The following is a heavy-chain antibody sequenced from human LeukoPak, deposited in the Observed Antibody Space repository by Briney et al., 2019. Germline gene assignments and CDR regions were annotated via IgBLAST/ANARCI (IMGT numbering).Heavy chain of an antibody. J-gene: IGHJ3*02. CDR3: ARGDTMTTVVNDAFEI. Sequence: ASVNVSCKASGYAFTSYDINWVRQATGQGLEWMGWMNPNSGNTGYAQKFQGRVTMTRNTSITTAYMELSSLRSEDTAVYYCARGDTMTTVVNDAFEIWGQGTMVTVSS. D-gene: IGHD4-23*01. CDR2: MNPNSGNT. V-gene: IGHV1-8*01. CDR1: GYAFTSYD.